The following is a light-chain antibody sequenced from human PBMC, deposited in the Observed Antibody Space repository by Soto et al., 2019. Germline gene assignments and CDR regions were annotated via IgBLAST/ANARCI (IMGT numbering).Light chain of an antibody. CDR2: DAS. V-gene: IGKV3-11*01. CDR1: QSVSSY. J-gene: IGKJ1*01. CDR3: QQRSNWPPT. Sequence: EIVLTQSPATLSLSPGERATLSCRASQSVSSYLAWYQHKPGQAPRLLIYDASNRATGIPARFSGSGSGTEFTLTISSLEPEDFAVYYCQQRSNWPPTFGQGTKVEIK.